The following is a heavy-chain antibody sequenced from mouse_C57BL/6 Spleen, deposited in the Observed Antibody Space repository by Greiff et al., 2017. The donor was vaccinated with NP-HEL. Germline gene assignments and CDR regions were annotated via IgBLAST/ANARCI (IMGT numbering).Heavy chain of an antibody. D-gene: IGHD2-3*01. CDR1: GYTFTGYW. V-gene: IGHV1-9*01. CDR3: GRNPYDGYYPVYAMDY. J-gene: IGHJ4*01. Sequence: QVQLKQSGAELMKPGASVKLSCKATGYTFTGYWIEWVKQRPGHGLEWIGEILPGSGSTNYHEKFKGKATFTADTSSNTAYMQLSSLTTEDSAIFYCGRNPYDGYYPVYAMDYWGQGTSVTVSS. CDR2: ILPGSGST.